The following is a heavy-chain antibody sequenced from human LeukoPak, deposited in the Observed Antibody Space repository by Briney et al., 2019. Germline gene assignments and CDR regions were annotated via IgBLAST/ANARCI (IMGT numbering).Heavy chain of an antibody. V-gene: IGHV3-21*01. CDR1: GFTFSSYS. Sequence: PGGSLRLSCAASGFTFSSYSFNWVRQAPGKGLEWVSSITISSNFIYYADSVKGRFTISRDNAKSSLFLQMNSLRAEDTAVYFCARDGHGDGFLTGYSYFGMDVWGQGTTVTVSS. CDR3: ARDGHGDGFLTGYSYFGMDV. D-gene: IGHD3-9*01. CDR2: ITISSNFI. J-gene: IGHJ6*02.